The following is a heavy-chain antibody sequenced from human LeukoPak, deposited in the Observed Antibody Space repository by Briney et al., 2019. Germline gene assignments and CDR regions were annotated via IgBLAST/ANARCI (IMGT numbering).Heavy chain of an antibody. V-gene: IGHV4-61*02. Sequence: PSQTLSLTCTVSGGSISSGSYYWSWIRQPAGKGLEWIGRIYTSGSTYYNPSLKSRVTISVDTSKNQFSLKLSSVTAADTAVYYCARDHYYDSSGYYASFDYWGQGTLVTVSS. CDR1: GGSISSGSYY. CDR3: ARDHYYDSSGYYASFDY. CDR2: IYTSGST. D-gene: IGHD3-22*01. J-gene: IGHJ4*02.